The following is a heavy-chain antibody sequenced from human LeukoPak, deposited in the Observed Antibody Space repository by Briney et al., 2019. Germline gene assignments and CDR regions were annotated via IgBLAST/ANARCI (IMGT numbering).Heavy chain of an antibody. J-gene: IGHJ4*02. CDR1: GYTFTSYD. CDR3: ARVMVRGVNTVGY. V-gene: IGHV1-8*01. CDR2: MNPNSANT. D-gene: IGHD3-10*01. Sequence: ASVKVSCKASGYTFTSYDINWVRQATGQGLEWMGWMNPNSANTGYAQKFQGRVTMTRNTSISTAYMELSSLRSEDTAVYYCARVMVRGVNTVGYWGQGTLVTVSS.